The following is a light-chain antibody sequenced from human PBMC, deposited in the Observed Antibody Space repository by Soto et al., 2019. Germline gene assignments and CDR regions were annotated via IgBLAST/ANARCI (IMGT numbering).Light chain of an antibody. V-gene: IGKV3-15*01. CDR1: QSVSSS. CDR2: GAS. J-gene: IGKJ2*01. CDR3: QQYNKWPYT. Sequence: EIVMTQFPATLSVSPGERAALSCRASQSVSSSFAWYQQKPGQAPRLLIYGASTRATGVPARFSGSGSGTEFTLTISSLQSEEFAVYYCQQYNKWPYTFGQGTKLEIK.